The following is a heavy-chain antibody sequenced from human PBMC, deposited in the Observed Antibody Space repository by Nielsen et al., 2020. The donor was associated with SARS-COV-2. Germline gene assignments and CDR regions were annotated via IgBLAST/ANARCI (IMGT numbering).Heavy chain of an antibody. V-gene: IGHV3-23*01. CDR2: ISGSGGST. Sequence: GGSLRLSCAASGFTVSSNYMSWVRQAPGKGLEWVSAISGSGGSTYYADSVKGRFTISRDNSKNTLYLQMNSLRAEDTAVYYCAKRVWVYDFWSGYDFDYWGQGTLVTVSS. J-gene: IGHJ4*02. CDR3: AKRVWVYDFWSGYDFDY. D-gene: IGHD3-3*01. CDR1: GFTVSSNY.